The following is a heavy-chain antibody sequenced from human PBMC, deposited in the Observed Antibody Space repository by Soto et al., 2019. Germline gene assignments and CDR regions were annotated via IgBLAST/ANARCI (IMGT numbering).Heavy chain of an antibody. V-gene: IGHV4-30-4*01. CDR1: GGSISSGDYY. D-gene: IGHD3-10*01. Sequence: SETLSLTCTVSGGSISSGDYYWSWIRQPPGKGLEWIGYIYYSGSTYYNPSLKSRVTISVDTSKNQFSLKLSSVTAADTAVYYCARGFPEGWFDPWGQGTLVTVSS. CDR2: IYYSGST. CDR3: ARGFPEGWFDP. J-gene: IGHJ5*02.